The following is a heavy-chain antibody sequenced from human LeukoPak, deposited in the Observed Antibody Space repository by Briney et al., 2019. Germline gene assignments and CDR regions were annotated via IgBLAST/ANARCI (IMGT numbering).Heavy chain of an antibody. CDR3: ARDRAPRSSSWCYFDY. Sequence: GGCLRLSCAASGFTFSSYGMHWVRQAPGKGLGWVAFIRYDGSNKYYADSVKGRFTISRDNSKNTLYLQMGSLRAEDMAVYYCARDRAPRSSSWCYFDYWGQGTLVTVSS. CDR2: IRYDGSNK. D-gene: IGHD6-13*01. CDR1: GFTFSSYG. J-gene: IGHJ4*02. V-gene: IGHV3-30*02.